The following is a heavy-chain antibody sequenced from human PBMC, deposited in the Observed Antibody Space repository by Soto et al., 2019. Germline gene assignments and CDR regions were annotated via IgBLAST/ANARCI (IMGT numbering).Heavy chain of an antibody. CDR2: ISGSGGTT. CDR3: AKETGGTFDITVASYFHY. V-gene: IGHV3-23*01. J-gene: IGHJ4*02. CDR1: GFTFSTYA. D-gene: IGHD6-19*01. Sequence: EVQLLESGGGSTQPGGSLRLSCAVSGFTFSTYAMNWVRQAPGKGLEWVSTISGSGGTTYYADSVKGRFTISRDNSRNTLYLQMNGLTAEDTAVYFCAKETGGTFDITVASYFHYWGQGTLVTVSS.